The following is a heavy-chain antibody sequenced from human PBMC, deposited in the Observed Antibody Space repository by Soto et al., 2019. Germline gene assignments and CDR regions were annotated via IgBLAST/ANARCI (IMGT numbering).Heavy chain of an antibody. V-gene: IGHV1-69*12. Sequence: QVQLVQSGAEVKKPGSSAKVSCKGSEGTFSSYAISWVRQAPGQGLEWMGGIIPIFGTANYAQKFQGRVTITADESTSTAYMELSSLRSEDTAVYYCALHYGSGSNYYYYGMDVWGQGTTVTVSS. D-gene: IGHD3-10*01. CDR1: EGTFSSYA. CDR3: ALHYGSGSNYYYYGMDV. J-gene: IGHJ6*02. CDR2: IIPIFGTA.